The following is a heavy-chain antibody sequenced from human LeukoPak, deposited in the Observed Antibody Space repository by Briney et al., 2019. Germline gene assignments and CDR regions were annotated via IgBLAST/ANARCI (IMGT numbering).Heavy chain of an antibody. CDR2: ISSSGSTI. Sequence: GGSLRLSCAASRFTFSSYEINWVRQTPGKGLEWVSYISSSGSTISYADSVKGRFTISRDNAKNSLYLQMNSLRADDTAVYYCAREAAADVFDIWGQGTMVTVSS. J-gene: IGHJ3*02. D-gene: IGHD6-13*01. CDR1: RFTFSSYE. V-gene: IGHV3-48*03. CDR3: AREAAADVFDI.